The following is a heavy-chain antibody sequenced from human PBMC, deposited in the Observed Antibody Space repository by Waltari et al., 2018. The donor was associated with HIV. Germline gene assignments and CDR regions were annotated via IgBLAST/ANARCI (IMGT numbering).Heavy chain of an antibody. J-gene: IGHJ5*01. V-gene: IGHV4-31*03. CDR2: MYKSGIT. CDR3: ARETVVAFRGGWLDS. CDR1: ASSVRSGYY. D-gene: IGHD2-15*01. Sequence: QVQLQESCPGLVKPSETLSLTCKVYASSVRSGYYWGGIGQHPGKGPEWIGNMYKSGITYYIPALKSRITISPNTTRNQFTLTRSSLAAADTDVYYCARETVVAFRGGWLDSWGQGTLVTVSS.